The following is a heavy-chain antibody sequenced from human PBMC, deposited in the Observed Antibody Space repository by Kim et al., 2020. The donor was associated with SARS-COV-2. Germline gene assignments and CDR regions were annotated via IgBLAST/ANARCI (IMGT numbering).Heavy chain of an antibody. V-gene: IGHV3-30*04. CDR1: GFTFSSYA. D-gene: IGHD1-26*01. CDR2: ISYDGSNK. J-gene: IGHJ4*02. Sequence: GGSLRLSCAASGFTFSSYAMHWVRQAPGKGLEWVAVISYDGSNKYYADSVKGRFTISRDNSKNTLYLQMNSLRAEDTAVYYCARGYSGSYWPVFFWYWGQGTLVTVSS. CDR3: ARGYSGSYWPVFFWY.